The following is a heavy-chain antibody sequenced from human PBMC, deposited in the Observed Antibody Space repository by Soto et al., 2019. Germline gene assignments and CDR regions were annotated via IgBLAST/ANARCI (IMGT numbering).Heavy chain of an antibody. Sequence: ASVKVSCKASGYTFTSYAMHWVRQAPGQRLEWMGWINAGNGNTKYSQKFQGRVTITRDTSASTAYTELSSLRSEDTAVYYCARDQDGGYCSSTSCYLRTYYFDYWGQGTLVSVSS. D-gene: IGHD2-2*01. V-gene: IGHV1-3*01. J-gene: IGHJ4*02. CDR1: GYTFTSYA. CDR2: INAGNGNT. CDR3: ARDQDGGYCSSTSCYLRTYYFDY.